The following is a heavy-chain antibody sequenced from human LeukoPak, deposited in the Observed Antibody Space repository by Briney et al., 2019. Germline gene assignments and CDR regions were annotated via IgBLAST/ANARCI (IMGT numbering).Heavy chain of an antibody. Sequence: SETLSLTCTVSGGSISSSSYYWGWIRQPPGKGLEWIGSIYYSGSTYYNPSLKSRVTISVDTSKNRFSLKLSSVTAADTAVYYCARGAYSSSSGYYYYYMDVWGKGTTVTVSS. J-gene: IGHJ6*03. CDR3: ARGAYSSSSGYYYYYMDV. CDR2: IYYSGST. V-gene: IGHV4-39*07. CDR1: GGSISSSSYY. D-gene: IGHD6-6*01.